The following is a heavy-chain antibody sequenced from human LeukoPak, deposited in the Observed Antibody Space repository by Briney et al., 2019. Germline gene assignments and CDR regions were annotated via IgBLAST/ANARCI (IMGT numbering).Heavy chain of an antibody. V-gene: IGHV3-23*01. Sequence: GGSLRLSCAASGFTFSSYAMSWVRQAPGKGLEWVSAISGSGGSTYYADSVKGRFTISRDNSKNTLYLQMNSLRAEDTAVYYCARVGMYSGSYSDYWGQGTLVTVSS. J-gene: IGHJ4*02. CDR3: ARVGMYSGSYSDY. CDR2: ISGSGGST. CDR1: GFTFSSYA. D-gene: IGHD1-26*01.